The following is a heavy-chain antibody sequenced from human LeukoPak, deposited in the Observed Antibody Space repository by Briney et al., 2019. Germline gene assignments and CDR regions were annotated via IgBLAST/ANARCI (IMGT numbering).Heavy chain of an antibody. Sequence: GSLRLSCTASGFTFSSYGMHWVRQAPGKGLEWVALIRYDGGNKYYAEFVKGRFTISRDNSKNTLYLQMNSLRAEDTAVYHCAKVGYCSGGSCYSPPDYWGQGTLVTVSS. CDR3: AKVGYCSGGSCYSPPDY. V-gene: IGHV3-30*02. D-gene: IGHD2-15*01. J-gene: IGHJ4*02. CDR1: GFTFSSYG. CDR2: IRYDGGNK.